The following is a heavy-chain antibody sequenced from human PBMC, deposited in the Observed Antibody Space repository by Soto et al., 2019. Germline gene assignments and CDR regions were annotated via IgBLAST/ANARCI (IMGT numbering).Heavy chain of an antibody. D-gene: IGHD3-3*01. CDR2: ISAYNGNT. J-gene: IGHJ5*02. V-gene: IGHV1-18*01. CDR1: GYTFTSYG. Sequence: GASVKVSCKASGYTFTSYGISWVRQAPGQGLEWMGWISAYNGNTNYAQKLQGRVTMTTDTSTSTAYMELRSLRSDDTAVYYCARDSSSYDFLAAPNANWFDPWGQGTLVTVSS. CDR3: ARDSSSYDFLAAPNANWFDP.